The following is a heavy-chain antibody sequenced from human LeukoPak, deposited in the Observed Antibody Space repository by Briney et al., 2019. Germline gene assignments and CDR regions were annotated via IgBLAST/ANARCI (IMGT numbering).Heavy chain of an antibody. Sequence: RGGSLRLSCAASGFTFSSYAMSWVRQAPGKGLEWVSVIYGGGNIYYADSVKGRFTISRDNSKNTLYLQMNSLRAEDTAVYYCARGAGYNYPYYFDYWGQGTLVTVSS. J-gene: IGHJ4*02. CDR3: ARGAGYNYPYYFDY. CDR1: GFTFSSYA. V-gene: IGHV3-53*01. D-gene: IGHD5-24*01. CDR2: IYGGGNI.